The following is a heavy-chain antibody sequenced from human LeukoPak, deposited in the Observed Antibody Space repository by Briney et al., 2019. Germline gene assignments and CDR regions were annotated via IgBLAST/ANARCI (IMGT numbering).Heavy chain of an antibody. V-gene: IGHV3-23*01. D-gene: IGHD5-12*01. CDR2: ISGSGGST. CDR1: GFTFSSYA. Sequence: PPGGSLRLSCTASGFTFSSYAMSWVRQAPGKGLEWVSAISGSGGSTYYADSVKGRFTISRDNAKNSLYLQMNSLRAEDTAVYYCARGSGYKHVAYWYFDLWGRGTLVTVSS. CDR3: ARGSGYKHVAYWYFDL. J-gene: IGHJ2*01.